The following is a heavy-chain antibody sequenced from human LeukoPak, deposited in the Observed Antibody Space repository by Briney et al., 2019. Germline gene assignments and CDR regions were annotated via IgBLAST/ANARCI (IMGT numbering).Heavy chain of an antibody. D-gene: IGHD1-1*01. Sequence: PRGSLRLSCAASGFTVSTNYVSWVRQAPGKGLEWVSTIYRGGSTYYADSVKGRFTISRDNSKNTVYLQINTLRVEDTAVYYCARGGLETAVKYFFDYWGQGTLITVSS. V-gene: IGHV3-66*01. CDR1: GFTVSTNY. J-gene: IGHJ4*02. CDR3: ARGGLETAVKYFFDY. CDR2: IYRGGST.